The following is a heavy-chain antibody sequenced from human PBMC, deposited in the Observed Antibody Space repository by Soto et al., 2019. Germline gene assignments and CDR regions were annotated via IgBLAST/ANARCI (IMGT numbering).Heavy chain of an antibody. V-gene: IGHV3-48*01. CDR2: ISSSSSTI. D-gene: IGHD1-26*01. CDR3: ARDRSQAGMDV. CDR1: GFTFSSYS. J-gene: IGHJ6*02. Sequence: GGSLRLSCAASGFTFSSYSMNWVRQAPGKGLEWVSYISSSSSTIYYADSVKGRFTISRDNAKNSLYLQMNSLRAEDTAVYYCARDRSQAGMDVWGQGTTVTVSS.